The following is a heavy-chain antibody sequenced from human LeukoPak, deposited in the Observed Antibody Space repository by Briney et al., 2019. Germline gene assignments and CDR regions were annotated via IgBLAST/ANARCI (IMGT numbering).Heavy chain of an antibody. CDR2: IYYSGRT. J-gene: IGHJ4*02. D-gene: IGHD4-11*01. CDR3: ARVTTVTTGPDY. V-gene: IGHV4-59*01. CDR1: GGSLTYYY. Sequence: SETLSLTCTVSGGSLTYYYWTWLRQAPGRRPEWIGFIYYSGRTNYNPSLESRVAFSVDTSKNQVSLKLSSVTAADTAIYYCARVTTVTTGPDYWGQGTLVTVSS.